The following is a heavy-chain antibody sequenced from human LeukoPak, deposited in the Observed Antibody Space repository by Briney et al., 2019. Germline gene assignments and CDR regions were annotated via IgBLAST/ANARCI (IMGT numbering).Heavy chain of an antibody. CDR3: ARESPFAFDY. J-gene: IGHJ4*02. CDR1: VGTFSSYA. Sequence: SVKVSCKASVGTFSSYAISWVRQAPGQGLEWMGRIIPIFGTANYAQKFQGRVTITTDESTSTAYMELSSLRSEDTAVYYCARESPFAFDYWGQGTLVTVSS. CDR2: IIPIFGTA. V-gene: IGHV1-69*05.